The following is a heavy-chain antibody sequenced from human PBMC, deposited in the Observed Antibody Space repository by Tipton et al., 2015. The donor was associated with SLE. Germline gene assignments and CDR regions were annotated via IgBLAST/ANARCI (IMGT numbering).Heavy chain of an antibody. Sequence: TLSLTCTVSGGSISSGDYYWSWIRQPPGKGLEWIGYIYYSGSTYYNPSLKSRVTISVDTSKNQFSLKLSSVTAADTAVYYCARNVLSGLWFGESFPPFDYWGQGTLVTVSS. D-gene: IGHD3-10*01. CDR1: GGSISSGDYY. J-gene: IGHJ4*02. V-gene: IGHV4-30-4*01. CDR3: ARNVLSGLWFGESFPPFDY. CDR2: IYYSGST.